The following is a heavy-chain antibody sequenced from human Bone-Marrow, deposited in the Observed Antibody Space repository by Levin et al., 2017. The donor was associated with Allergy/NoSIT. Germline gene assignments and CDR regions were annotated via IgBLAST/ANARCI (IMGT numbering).Heavy chain of an antibody. Sequence: SGPTLVKPTQTLTLTCTFSGFSISSSGEGVGWIRQPPGKALEWLALIYWDDDKRYSSSLKSRLTITKDTSNNQVVLNMTNMDPEDTATYYCAHRGTPSYDYWGQGTLVTVSS. CDR1: GFSISSSGEG. D-gene: IGHD1-7*01. J-gene: IGHJ4*02. CDR3: AHRGTPSYDY. CDR2: IYWDDDK. V-gene: IGHV2-5*02.